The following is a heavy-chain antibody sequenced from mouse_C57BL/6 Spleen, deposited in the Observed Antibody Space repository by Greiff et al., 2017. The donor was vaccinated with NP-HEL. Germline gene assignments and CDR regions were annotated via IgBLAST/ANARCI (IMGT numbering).Heavy chain of an antibody. CDR2: IYPRSGNT. CDR3: ARRGYGSSYPSYFDY. V-gene: IGHV1-81*01. Sequence: QVQLKQSGAELARPGASVKLSCKASGYTFTSYGISWVKQRTGQGLEWIGEIYPRSGNTYYNEKFKGKATLTADKSSSTAYMELRSLTSEDSAVYFCARRGYGSSYPSYFDYWGQGTTLTVSS. D-gene: IGHD1-1*01. J-gene: IGHJ2*01. CDR1: GYTFTSYG.